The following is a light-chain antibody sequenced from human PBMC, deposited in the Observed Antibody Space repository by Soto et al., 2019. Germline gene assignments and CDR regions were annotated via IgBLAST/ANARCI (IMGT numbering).Light chain of an antibody. Sequence: EIVLTQSPGTLSLSPGERATVSCRASQSVSSNYLAWYQQKPGQAPRLLIYGASRGAAGIPDRFSGSGSGTDFTLTISRLVHEDFAVYFCQQYGRSPMFTFGQGTKLEVK. CDR2: GAS. J-gene: IGKJ2*01. V-gene: IGKV3-20*01. CDR1: QSVSSNY. CDR3: QQYGRSPMFT.